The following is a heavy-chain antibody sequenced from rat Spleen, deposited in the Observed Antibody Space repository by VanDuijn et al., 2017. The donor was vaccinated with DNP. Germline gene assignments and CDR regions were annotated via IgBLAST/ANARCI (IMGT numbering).Heavy chain of an antibody. CDR1: GFTFSNYD. Sequence: EVQLVESGGGLVRPGRSLKLSCAASGFTFSNYDMAWVRQAPTKGLEWVASITNSGGSTYYRDSVKGRFTISRDNAKSTLYLQMDSLNSEDTATYYCARPDYWGQGVMVTVSS. CDR3: ARPDY. CDR2: ITNSGGST. V-gene: IGHV5S23*01. J-gene: IGHJ2*01.